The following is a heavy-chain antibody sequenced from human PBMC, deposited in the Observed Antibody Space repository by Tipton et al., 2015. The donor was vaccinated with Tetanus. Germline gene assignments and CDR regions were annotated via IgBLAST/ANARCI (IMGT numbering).Heavy chain of an antibody. CDR2: IDYFGTT. CDR3: ARTSGYLYSNH. D-gene: IGHD3-3*01. CDR1: GGSISTYH. J-gene: IGHJ1*01. V-gene: IGHV4-59*01. Sequence: TLSLTCTVSGGSISTYHWDWIRQPPGKGLEWIGNIDYFGTTKYNPSLKSRVAMSVDTSKNQLSLKLSSVTSADTAVYYCARTSGYLYSNHWGQGTLVTVSS.